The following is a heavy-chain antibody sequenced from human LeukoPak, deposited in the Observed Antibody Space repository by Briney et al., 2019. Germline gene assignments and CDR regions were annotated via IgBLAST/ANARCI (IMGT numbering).Heavy chain of an antibody. CDR1: GGSSSGFY. J-gene: IGHJ4*02. CDR3: ARGLRRYYDTSGSYRAFGY. V-gene: IGHV4-34*01. D-gene: IGHD3-10*01. CDR2: INPNGSS. Sequence: SETLSLTCAVYGGSSSGFYSHWISHLPEEGRGWHGEINPNGSSNYNPSLKSRVTLSVDTSKNQFSLKLSSVTAADTAVYYCARGLRRYYDTSGSYRAFGYWGQGSLVTVSS.